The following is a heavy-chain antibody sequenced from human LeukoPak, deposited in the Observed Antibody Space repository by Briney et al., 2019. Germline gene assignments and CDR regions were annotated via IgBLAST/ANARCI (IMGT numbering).Heavy chain of an antibody. D-gene: IGHD3-10*01. V-gene: IGHV3-30*04. Sequence: GGSLRLSCAASGFSFSGYAMHWVRRTPGKGLEWVAVISHDEKNKFYAESVKGRFTISRDDSKNTLFLEMNSLRPEDTAFYYCATTFRGVIITRLDYWGQGTLVTVSS. CDR1: GFSFSGYA. CDR3: ATTFRGVIITRLDY. CDR2: ISHDEKNK. J-gene: IGHJ4*02.